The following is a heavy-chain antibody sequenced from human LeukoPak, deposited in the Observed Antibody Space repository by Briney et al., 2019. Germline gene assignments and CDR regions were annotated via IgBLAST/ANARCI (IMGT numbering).Heavy chain of an antibody. D-gene: IGHD3-10*01. Sequence: WXRQAPGXGLEWVSAISGSGGSTYYADSVKGRFTISRDNSKNTLYLQMNSLRAEDTAVYYCLGRGQYGSGMSYYYYYGMDVWGQGTTVTVSS. V-gene: IGHV3-23*01. J-gene: IGHJ6*02. CDR2: ISGSGGST. CDR3: LGRGQYGSGMSYYYYYGMDV.